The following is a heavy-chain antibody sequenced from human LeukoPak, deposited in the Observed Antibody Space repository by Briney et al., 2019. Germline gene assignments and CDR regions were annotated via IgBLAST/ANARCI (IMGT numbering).Heavy chain of an antibody. J-gene: IGHJ4*02. CDR1: GGSISSGGYY. D-gene: IGHD1-26*01. V-gene: IGHV4-31*03. CDR2: IYYSGST. CDR3: ARDRGVGANTYFDY. Sequence: SETLSLTCTVSGGSISSGGYYWSWIRQHPGKGLEWIGYIYYSGSTYYNPSLKSRVTISVDTSKNQFSLKLSSVTAADTAVYYCARDRGVGANTYFDYWGQGTLVTVSS.